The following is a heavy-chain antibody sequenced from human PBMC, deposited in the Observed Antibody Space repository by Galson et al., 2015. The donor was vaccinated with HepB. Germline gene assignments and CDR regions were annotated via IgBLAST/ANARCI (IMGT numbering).Heavy chain of an antibody. CDR3: ARGSSGSYYYGMDV. CDR1: GFTFSSYE. Sequence: SLRLSCAASGFTFSSYEMNWVRQAPGKGLEWVSYISSSGSTIYYADSVKGRFTISRDNAKNSLYLQMNSLRAEDTVVYYCARGSSGSYYYGMDVWGQGTTVTVSS. CDR2: ISSSGSTI. V-gene: IGHV3-48*03. D-gene: IGHD3-10*01. J-gene: IGHJ6*02.